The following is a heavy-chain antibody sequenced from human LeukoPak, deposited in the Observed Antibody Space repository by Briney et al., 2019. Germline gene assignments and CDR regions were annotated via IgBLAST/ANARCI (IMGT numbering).Heavy chain of an antibody. D-gene: IGHD4-17*01. CDR2: ISHSGIT. Sequence: SETLSLTCTVSGYSISNDYYWGWIRQPPGKGLEWIGGISHSGITYYTPSFKTRLTISLDTSENQFSLKLSSVTAADTAVYYCARVPGVGTTVDYWGQGTLVTVSS. V-gene: IGHV4-38-2*02. CDR1: GYSISNDYY. CDR3: ARVPGVGTTVDY. J-gene: IGHJ4*02.